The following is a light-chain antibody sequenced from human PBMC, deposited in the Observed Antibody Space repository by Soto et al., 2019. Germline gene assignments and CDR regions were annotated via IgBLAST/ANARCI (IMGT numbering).Light chain of an antibody. CDR1: QGISTS. V-gene: IGKV1-9*01. CDR3: QQLDSFPWT. Sequence: IRLTQSPSSLSASPGARVAITCRASQGISTSLAWYRENPGKAPELLIYAASALRSGVPSRFSGSGSGTDFTLTISSLQPEDFATYYCQQLDSFPWTFGQGTKVEIK. J-gene: IGKJ1*01. CDR2: AAS.